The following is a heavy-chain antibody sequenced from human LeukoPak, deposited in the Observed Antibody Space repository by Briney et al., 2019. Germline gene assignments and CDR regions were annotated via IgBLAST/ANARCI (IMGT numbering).Heavy chain of an antibody. Sequence: PQASVKVSCKASGYTFTGYYMHWVRQAPGQGLEWMGWINPNSGGTNYAQNFQGRVTMTRDTSISTAYMELVRLRSDDTAVYYCARAGYSNYGGYYYDMDVWGKGTTVTVSS. CDR3: ARAGYSNYGGYYYDMDV. CDR2: INPNSGGT. CDR1: GYTFTGYY. V-gene: IGHV1-2*02. J-gene: IGHJ6*03. D-gene: IGHD4-11*01.